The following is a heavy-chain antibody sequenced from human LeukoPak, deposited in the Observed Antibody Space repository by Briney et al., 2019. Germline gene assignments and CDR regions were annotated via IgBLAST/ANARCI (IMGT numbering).Heavy chain of an antibody. CDR1: GGSISASSYY. V-gene: IGHV4-39*07. D-gene: IGHD3-10*01. Sequence: PSETLSLTCTVSGGSISASSYYWGWIRQPPGKGLEWIGTIFHSGTTYYNPSLKSRVTIAVDTSKNQFSLKLRNVTAADTAVYYCARDGRISFGESYDYWGQGTLVSVSS. CDR2: IFHSGTT. CDR3: ARDGRISFGESYDY. J-gene: IGHJ4*02.